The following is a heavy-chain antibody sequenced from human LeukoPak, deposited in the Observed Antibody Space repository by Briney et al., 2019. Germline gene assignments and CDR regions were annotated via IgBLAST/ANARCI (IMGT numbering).Heavy chain of an antibody. CDR2: IIPIFGTA. Sequence: ASVKVSCKASGGTFSSYAISWVRQAPGQGLEWMGGIIPIFGTANYAQKFQGRVTITADESTSTAYMELSSLRSEDTAVYYCARAASGFGVVLYYFDYWGQGTLVTVSS. V-gene: IGHV1-69*13. CDR3: ARAASGFGVVLYYFDY. J-gene: IGHJ4*02. D-gene: IGHD3-3*01. CDR1: GGTFSSYA.